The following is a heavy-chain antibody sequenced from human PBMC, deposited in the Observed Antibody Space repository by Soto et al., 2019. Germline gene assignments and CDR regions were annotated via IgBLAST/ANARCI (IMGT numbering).Heavy chain of an antibody. J-gene: IGHJ4*02. Sequence: GGSLRLSCAASGFTFSSYGMHWVRQAPGKGLEWVAVISYDGSNKYYADSVKGRFTISRDNSKNTLYLQMNSLRAEDTAVYYCANRYCSGGSCYEGYFDYWGQGTLVTVSS. CDR3: ANRYCSGGSCYEGYFDY. CDR2: ISYDGSNK. D-gene: IGHD2-15*01. V-gene: IGHV3-30*18. CDR1: GFTFSSYG.